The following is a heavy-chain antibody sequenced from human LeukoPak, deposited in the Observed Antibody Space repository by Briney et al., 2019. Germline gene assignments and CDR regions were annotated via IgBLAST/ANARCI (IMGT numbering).Heavy chain of an antibody. Sequence: SETLSLTCTVSGGSISSHYWSWVRQTPGKGLEWIGHIYHSGNAKYNSALKGRVTISDDASKNQFSLRLSSVTAADTAVYFCARGYDFWSGVMSDAFDIWGRGTKVTVSS. V-gene: IGHV4-59*11. CDR2: IYHSGNA. D-gene: IGHD3-3*01. J-gene: IGHJ3*02. CDR3: ARGYDFWSGVMSDAFDI. CDR1: GGSISSHY.